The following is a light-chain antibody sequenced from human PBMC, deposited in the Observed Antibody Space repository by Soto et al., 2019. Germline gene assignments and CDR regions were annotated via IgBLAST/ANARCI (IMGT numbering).Light chain of an antibody. CDR3: QQRYNWPPWT. J-gene: IGKJ1*01. Sequence: EIVLTQSPATLSLSPGERATLSCRASQSVSDYLAWYQQKPGQAPRLLIYDASTRATGIPARFSGSWSGTDFTLTISSLEPEDFAVYFCQQRYNWPPWTFGPGTKVEIK. CDR1: QSVSDY. CDR2: DAS. V-gene: IGKV3-11*01.